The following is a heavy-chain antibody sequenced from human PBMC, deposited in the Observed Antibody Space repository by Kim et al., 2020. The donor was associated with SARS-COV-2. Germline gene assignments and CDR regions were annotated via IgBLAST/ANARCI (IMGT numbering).Heavy chain of an antibody. V-gene: IGHV4-61*03. J-gene: IGHJ4*02. CDR3: ARGPTRNYFDF. CDR2: T. Sequence: TNYHPSLGSRVTISLDTSKNHFSLKLSSVTAADTAVYYRARGPTRNYFDFWGQGSLVTVSS.